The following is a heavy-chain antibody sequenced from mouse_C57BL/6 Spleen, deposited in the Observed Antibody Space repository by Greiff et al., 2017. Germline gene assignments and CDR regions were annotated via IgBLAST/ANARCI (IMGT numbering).Heavy chain of an antibody. CDR3: ARIYGNSYFDY. Sequence: EVQLVESGPELVKPGASVKISCKASGYTFTDYYMNWVKQSHGKSLEWIGDINPNNGGTSYNQKFKGKATLTVDKSSSTAYMELRSLTSEDSAVYYCARIYGNSYFDYWGQGTTLTVSS. CDR2: INPNNGGT. D-gene: IGHD2-1*01. V-gene: IGHV1-26*01. CDR1: GYTFTDYY. J-gene: IGHJ2*01.